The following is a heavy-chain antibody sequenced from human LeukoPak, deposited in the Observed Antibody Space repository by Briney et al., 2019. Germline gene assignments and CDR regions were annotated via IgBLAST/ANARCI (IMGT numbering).Heavy chain of an antibody. D-gene: IGHD6-19*01. CDR1: GFTFSSYS. Sequence: GGSLRLSCAASGFTFSSYSMNWVRQAPGKGLEWMAFIRSDGSNKYYADSVKGRFTISRDNSKNTLYLQMNSLRAEDTAVYYCARTDSVPVTYYWGQGTLVTVSS. CDR3: ARTDSVPVTYY. V-gene: IGHV3-33*08. CDR2: IRSDGSNK. J-gene: IGHJ4*02.